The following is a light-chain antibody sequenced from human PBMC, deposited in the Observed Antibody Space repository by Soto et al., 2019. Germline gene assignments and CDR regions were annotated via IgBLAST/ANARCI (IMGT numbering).Light chain of an antibody. CDR2: EVS. Sequence: QSALTQPPSASGSLGQSITISCTGTNSAVGGYQYVSWYQQHPGKAPKLMIYEVSKRPSGVPDRFSGSKSGDTAYLPVSGLQAEDEAHYYCSSHAGKVSFGGGTKLTVL. V-gene: IGLV2-8*01. CDR1: NSAVGGYQY. CDR3: SSHAGKVS. J-gene: IGLJ2*01.